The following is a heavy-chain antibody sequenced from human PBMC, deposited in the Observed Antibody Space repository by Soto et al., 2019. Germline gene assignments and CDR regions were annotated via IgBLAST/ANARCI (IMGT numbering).Heavy chain of an antibody. CDR1: GFTFSSYG. Sequence: QVQLVESGGGVVQPGRSLRLSCAASGFTFSSYGMHWVRQAPGKGLEWVAVISYDGSNKYYADSVKGRFTISRDNSKKMLHLKKSMRGAEEAVVYYAAKGGEDIVVVAAIIGHYYYGMDVWGQGTTVTVSS. V-gene: IGHV3-30*18. CDR3: AKGGEDIVVVAAIIGHYYYGMDV. CDR2: ISYDGSNK. J-gene: IGHJ6*02. D-gene: IGHD2-2*01.